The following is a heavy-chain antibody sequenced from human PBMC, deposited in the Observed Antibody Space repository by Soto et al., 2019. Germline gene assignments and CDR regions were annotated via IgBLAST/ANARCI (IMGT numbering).Heavy chain of an antibody. CDR3: ARVKPFNYAGFDV. V-gene: IGHV1-8*01. CDR1: GYTFIEFD. J-gene: IGHJ6*02. CDR2: MNAKSGDT. D-gene: IGHD3-16*01. Sequence: QAHLEQSGAEVKRPGASGNVSCKAPGYTFIEFDTTWRRQASGHGPQWIRGMNAKSGDTFFAQRFQGKFNMTWDTCLSEAYMDVVSLTSTATSMYDSARVKPFNYAGFDVWGQGTTVAVAS.